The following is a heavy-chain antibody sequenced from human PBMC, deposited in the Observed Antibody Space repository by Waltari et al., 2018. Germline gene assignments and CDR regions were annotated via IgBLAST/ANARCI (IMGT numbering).Heavy chain of an antibody. CDR2: IYPGATP. J-gene: IGHJ6*02. Sequence: QVQLQESGPGLVKPSETLSLTCTVSGGAIISYYWSWIRQPAGKGLEWIGRIYPGATPYYNPSLQTRIMMSVDTSQNQFSLKLSSVTAADTAVYYCATWVGGRNYYGMDVWGQGTTVIVSS. CDR3: ATWVGGRNYYGMDV. V-gene: IGHV4-4*07. D-gene: IGHD2-15*01. CDR1: GGAIISYY.